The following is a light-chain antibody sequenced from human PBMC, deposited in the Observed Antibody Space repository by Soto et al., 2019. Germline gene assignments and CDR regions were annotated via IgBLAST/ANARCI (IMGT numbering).Light chain of an antibody. J-gene: IGKJ3*01. Sequence: DIQMTQSPSSLSASVGDRVTITCRASTGISNYLAWYQQKPGKVPKLLIYAASTLQSGVPSRFSGSGSGTDCTLTISSLQPEDVATYYCQKYNSDPPFTFGPGTKVDIK. V-gene: IGKV1-27*01. CDR3: QKYNSDPPFT. CDR2: AAS. CDR1: TGISNY.